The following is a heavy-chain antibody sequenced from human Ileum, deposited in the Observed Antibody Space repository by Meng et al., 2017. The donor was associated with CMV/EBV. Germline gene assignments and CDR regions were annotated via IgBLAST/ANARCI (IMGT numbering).Heavy chain of an antibody. CDR2: ISSQSDYT. CDR3: AKLGRNDGDYDSYRWFAP. CDR1: GFAFSTFG. Sequence: GGSLRLSCAASGFAFSTFGMTWVRQIPGKGLDWVSSISSQSDYTFYADSVKGRFTISRDNSKNTLYLQMTSLRVEDTALYYCAKLGRNDGDYDSYRWFAPWGQGTQVTVSS. D-gene: IGHD3-22*01. V-gene: IGHV3-23*01. J-gene: IGHJ5*02.